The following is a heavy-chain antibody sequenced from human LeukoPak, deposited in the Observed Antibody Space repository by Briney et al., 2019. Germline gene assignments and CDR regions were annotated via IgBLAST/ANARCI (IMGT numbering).Heavy chain of an antibody. Sequence: GGSLRLSCAASGFTVSSNYMSWVRQAPGKGLEWVSVIYSGGSTYYADSVKGRFTISRDNSKNTLHLQMNSLRAEDTAVYYCAMGCSSTSWRGYYYYGMDVWGQGTTVTVSS. CDR3: AMGCSSTSWRGYYYYGMDV. CDR2: IYSGGST. V-gene: IGHV3-53*01. CDR1: GFTVSSNY. J-gene: IGHJ6*02. D-gene: IGHD2-2*01.